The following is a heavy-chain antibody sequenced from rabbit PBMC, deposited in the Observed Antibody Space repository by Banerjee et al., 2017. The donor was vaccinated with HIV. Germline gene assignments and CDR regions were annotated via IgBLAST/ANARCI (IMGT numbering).Heavy chain of an antibody. V-gene: IGHV1S40*01. CDR1: GFTLSSYW. J-gene: IGHJ4*01. CDR2: IHAGSSGTT. Sequence: QSLEESGGDLVKPEGSLTLTCTASGFTLSSYWMCWVRQAPGKGLEWIACIHAGSSGTTYYASWAKGRFTISKTSSTTVTLQMTSLTDADTAIYFCARAAGFGGYGYANLWGQGTLVTVS. D-gene: IGHD6-1*01. CDR3: ARAAGFGGYGYANL.